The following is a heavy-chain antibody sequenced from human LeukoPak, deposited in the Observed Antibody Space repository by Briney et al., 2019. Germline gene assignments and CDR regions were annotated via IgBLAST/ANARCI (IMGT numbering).Heavy chain of an antibody. CDR2: IYSGGST. CDR3: ARVIVAGYYDAFDI. D-gene: IGHD3-9*01. CDR1: GFTVSSNR. J-gene: IGHJ3*02. V-gene: IGHV3-53*01. Sequence: GGSLRLSCAASGFTVSSNRMSWVRQAPGKGLEWVSVIYSGGSTYSADSVKGRFTISRDNSKNTLYLQMNSLRAEDTAVYYCARVIVAGYYDAFDIWGQGTMVTVSS.